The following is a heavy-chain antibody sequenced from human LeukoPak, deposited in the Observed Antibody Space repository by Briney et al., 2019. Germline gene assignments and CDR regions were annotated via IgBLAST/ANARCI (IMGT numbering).Heavy chain of an antibody. Sequence: GGSLRLSCAASGFSFSKSSMLWFRQAPGKGLEWVSSISIGSSPYTYYADSLKGRFTISRDNAKNSVCLQMNSLRPEDTAVYYCAKDPYDYGDYVPDYWGQGTLVTVSS. CDR1: GFSFSKSS. CDR3: AKDPYDYGDYVPDY. D-gene: IGHD4-17*01. V-gene: IGHV3-21*06. CDR2: ISIGSSPYT. J-gene: IGHJ4*02.